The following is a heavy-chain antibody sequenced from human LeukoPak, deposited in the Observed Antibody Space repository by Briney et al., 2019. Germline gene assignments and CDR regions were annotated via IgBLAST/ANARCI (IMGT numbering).Heavy chain of an antibody. V-gene: IGHV4-34*01. CDR3: ARRRAAALGV. J-gene: IGHJ6*04. D-gene: IGHD6-13*01. CDR2: INHSGST. CDR1: GGSFSGYY. Sequence: SETLSLTCAVYGGSFSGYYWSWIRQPPGKGLEWIGEINHSGSTNYNPSLKSRVTISVDTSKDQFSLKLSSVTAADTAVYYCARRRAAALGVWGKGTTVTVSS.